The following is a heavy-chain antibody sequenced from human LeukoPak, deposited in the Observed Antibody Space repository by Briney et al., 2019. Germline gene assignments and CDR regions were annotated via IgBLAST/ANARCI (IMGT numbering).Heavy chain of an antibody. D-gene: IGHD2-2*01. CDR1: GGSFSGYY. CDR2: INHSGST. Sequence: PSETLSLTCAVYGGSFSGYYRSWIRQPPGKGLEWIGEINHSGSTNYNPSLKSRVTISVDTSKNQFSLKLSSVTAADTAVYYCARGLPYCSSTSCYPYYYYYYMDVWGKGTTVTVSS. V-gene: IGHV4-34*01. J-gene: IGHJ6*03. CDR3: ARGLPYCSSTSCYPYYYYYYMDV.